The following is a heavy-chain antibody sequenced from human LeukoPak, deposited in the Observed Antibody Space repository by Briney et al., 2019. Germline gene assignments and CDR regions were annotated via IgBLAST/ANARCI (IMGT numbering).Heavy chain of an antibody. J-gene: IGHJ5*02. V-gene: IGHV4-34*01. CDR1: GGSFSGYH. Sequence: SETLSLTCGVHGGSFSGYHLSWIRQPPGKGLEWIGEINHSGSTNYNSSLKSRVTISVDTSKNQFSLKLSSVTAADTAVYYCARSSNLAYNWFDPWGQGTLVTVSS. D-gene: IGHD2-2*01. CDR2: INHSGST. CDR3: ARSSNLAYNWFDP.